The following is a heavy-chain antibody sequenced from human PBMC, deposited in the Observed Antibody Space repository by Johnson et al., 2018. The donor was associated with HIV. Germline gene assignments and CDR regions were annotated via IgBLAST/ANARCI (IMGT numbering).Heavy chain of an antibody. CDR3: ARSEYDYYDSSGYDAFDI. Sequence: VQLVESGGGLVQPGGSLRLSCAAYGFTLSDYWMHWVRQGTGKRPVWVARIYNDGSRTTYADSVRGRFTISRDNAKYTVDLQMNSLRAEDTAVYYCARSEYDYYDSSGYDAFDIWGQGTMVTVSS. J-gene: IGHJ3*02. V-gene: IGHV3-74*03. CDR2: IYNDGSRT. D-gene: IGHD3-22*01. CDR1: GFTLSDYW.